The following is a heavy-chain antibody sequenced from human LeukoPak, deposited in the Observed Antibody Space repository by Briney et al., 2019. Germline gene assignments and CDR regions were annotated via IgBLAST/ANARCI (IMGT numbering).Heavy chain of an antibody. Sequence: GGSLRLSCAASGFSFSSYGMHWVRQAPGKGLEWVAFIRYDGTNKYYADSVKGRFTISRDNSKNTLYLQMNSLRAEDTAMYYCAKEMRYYDSSGPFDYWGQGTLVTVSS. J-gene: IGHJ4*02. CDR1: GFSFSSYG. CDR2: IRYDGTNK. CDR3: AKEMRYYDSSGPFDY. D-gene: IGHD3-22*01. V-gene: IGHV3-30*02.